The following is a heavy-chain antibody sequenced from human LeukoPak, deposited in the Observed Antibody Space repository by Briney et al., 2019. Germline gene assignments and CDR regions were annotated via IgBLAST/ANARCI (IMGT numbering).Heavy chain of an antibody. J-gene: IGHJ4*02. CDR2: IIPIFGTA. V-gene: IGHV1-69*13. CDR3: ARAGYCGGDCYDY. CDR1: GGTFSSYA. Sequence: SVKVSYKASGGTFSSYAISWVRQAPGQGLEWMGGIIPIFGTANYAQKFQGRVTITADESTSTAYMEPNNLRSEDTAVYYCARAGYCGGDCYDYWGQGTLVTVSS. D-gene: IGHD2-21*01.